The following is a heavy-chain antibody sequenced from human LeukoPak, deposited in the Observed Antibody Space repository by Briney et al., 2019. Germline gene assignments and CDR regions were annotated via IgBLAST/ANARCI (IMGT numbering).Heavy chain of an antibody. CDR3: ARAKWLVPVYFDY. J-gene: IGHJ4*02. V-gene: IGHV3-7*01. CDR1: GFTFSSYW. D-gene: IGHD6-19*01. CDR2: IKQDGSEK. Sequence: PGGSLRLSCAASGFTFSSYWMSWVRQAPGKGLEWVANIKQDGSEKYYVDSVKGRFTISRDNAKNSLYLQMNSLRAEDTAVYYCARAKWLVPVYFDYWGQGTLVTVSS.